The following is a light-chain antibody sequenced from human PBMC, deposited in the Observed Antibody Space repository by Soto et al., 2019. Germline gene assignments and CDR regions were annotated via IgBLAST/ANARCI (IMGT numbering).Light chain of an antibody. V-gene: IGLV2-14*03. Sequence: QSALTQPASVSGSPGQSITISCTGTSSDVGGYNYVSWYQQHPGEAPKLMIYDVSNRPSGVSNRFSGSKSGNTASLTISGLQAEDEADYYCSSYTSTNTQVFGGGTQLTVL. CDR2: DVS. CDR1: SSDVGGYNY. CDR3: SSYTSTNTQV. J-gene: IGLJ2*01.